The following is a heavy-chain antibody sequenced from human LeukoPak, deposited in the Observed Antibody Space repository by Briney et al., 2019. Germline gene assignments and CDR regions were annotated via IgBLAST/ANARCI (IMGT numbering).Heavy chain of an antibody. V-gene: IGHV4-4*07. D-gene: IGHD2-2*02. CDR3: ARLSGGYCSSTSCYTRRFDP. J-gene: IGHJ5*02. Sequence: PSETLSLTCTVSGGSISSYYWSWIRQPAGKGLEWIGRIYTSGSTNYNPSLKSRVTISVDTSKNQFSLKLSSVTAADTAVYYCARLSGGYCSSTSCYTRRFDPWGQGTLVTVSS. CDR2: IYTSGST. CDR1: GGSISSYY.